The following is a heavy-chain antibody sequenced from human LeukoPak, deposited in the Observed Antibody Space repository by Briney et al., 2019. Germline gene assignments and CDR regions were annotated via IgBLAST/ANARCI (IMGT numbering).Heavy chain of an antibody. CDR2: IKQDGNEK. CDR3: ATIKVRANSYDTDGFKY. Sequence: GGSLRLSCAASGFTLSSFWMSWVRQAPGKGLEWVANIKQDGNEKYYADSVKGRFTISRDNAKNSLYLQMNRLRAEDTAVYYCATIKVRANSYDTDGFKYWGQGTLVTVSS. V-gene: IGHV3-7*05. CDR1: GFTLSSFW. D-gene: IGHD3-10*01. J-gene: IGHJ4*02.